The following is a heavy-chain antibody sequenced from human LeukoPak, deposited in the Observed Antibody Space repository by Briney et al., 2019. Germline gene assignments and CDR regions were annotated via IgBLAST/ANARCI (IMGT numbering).Heavy chain of an antibody. D-gene: IGHD4-17*01. J-gene: IGHJ6*02. CDR3: ARHARRGEYEPYYYYGMDV. Sequence: SETLSLTCTVSGGSISSYYWSWIRQPPGKELEWIGSIYYTGNTYYNASLKSRVTISVDTSKNQFSLKLSSVTAAETAVYYCARHARRGEYEPYYYYGMDVWGQGTTVTVSS. V-gene: IGHV4-59*05. CDR1: GGSISSYY. CDR2: IYYTGNT.